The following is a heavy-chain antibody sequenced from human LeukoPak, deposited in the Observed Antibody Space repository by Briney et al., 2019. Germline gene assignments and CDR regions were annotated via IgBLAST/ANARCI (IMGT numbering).Heavy chain of an antibody. D-gene: IGHD6-13*01. CDR2: INSDGSST. CDR3: ASLGAAAAATNFDY. Sequence: GGSLRLSCAASGFTFSSYWMHWVRHAPGKGLVWVSRINSDGSSTSYADSVKGRFTISRDNAKNTLYLQMNSLRAEDTAVYYCASLGAAAAATNFDYWGQGTLVTVSS. CDR1: GFTFSSYW. J-gene: IGHJ4*02. V-gene: IGHV3-74*01.